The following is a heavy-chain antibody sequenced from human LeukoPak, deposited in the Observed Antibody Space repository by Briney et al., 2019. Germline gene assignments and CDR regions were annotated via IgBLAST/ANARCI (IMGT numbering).Heavy chain of an antibody. CDR1: GFTVSNNY. V-gene: IGHV3-53*01. D-gene: IGHD3-22*01. J-gene: IGHJ5*02. CDR2: IYSDGST. Sequence: GGSLRLSCAASGFTVSNNYMSWVRQAPGKGLEWVSIIYSDGSTYYADSVKGRFTISRDNSKNTLYLQMNSLRAEDTAVYYCAKDRSRMGHGSSGYYSYNSWGQGTLVTVSS. CDR3: AKDRSRMGHGSSGYYSYNS.